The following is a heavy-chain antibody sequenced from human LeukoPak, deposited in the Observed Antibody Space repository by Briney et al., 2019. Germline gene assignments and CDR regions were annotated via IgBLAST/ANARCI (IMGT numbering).Heavy chain of an antibody. Sequence: SETLSLTCTVSDDSIHTVLYYWSWVRQPAGKGLEWLGRLYGSGNINHNPSLQSRLTMSLDTSKNRFSLQLSSVTAADTAVYFCAREGGCTTGSCYYFDSWGLGTLVTVSS. V-gene: IGHV4-61*02. CDR2: LYGSGNI. D-gene: IGHD2-8*01. CDR3: AREGGCTTGSCYYFDS. J-gene: IGHJ4*02. CDR1: DDSIHTVLYY.